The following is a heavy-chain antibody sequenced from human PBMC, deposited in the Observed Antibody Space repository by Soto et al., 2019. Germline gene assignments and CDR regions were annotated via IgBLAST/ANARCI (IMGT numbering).Heavy chain of an antibody. V-gene: IGHV1-18*04. CDR2: ITASNGNT. CDR3: ARGYSYGSYWYFDL. D-gene: IGHD5-18*01. Sequence: QLQLVQSGSEVKNPGASVKVSCKASGFTFTGFGITWVRQAPGQGLEWMGWITASNGNTNYAQNLQGRVTTTTDTSTSKAYMELWRLRSDDTAVYYCARGYSYGSYWYFDLWGRGTLVTVSS. J-gene: IGHJ2*01. CDR1: GFTFTGFG.